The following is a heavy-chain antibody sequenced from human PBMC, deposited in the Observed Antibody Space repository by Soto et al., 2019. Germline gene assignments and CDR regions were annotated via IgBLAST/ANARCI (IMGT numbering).Heavy chain of an antibody. CDR2: INAGNGNT. Sequence: ASVKVSCKASGYTFTSYAMHWVRQAPGQRLEWMGWINAGNGNTKYSQRFQGRVTITRDTSASTAYMELSSLRSEDTAVYYCARDSYDSSGYYVSWFDPWGQGTLVTVSS. J-gene: IGHJ5*02. V-gene: IGHV1-3*01. CDR3: ARDSYDSSGYYVSWFDP. CDR1: GYTFTSYA. D-gene: IGHD3-22*01.